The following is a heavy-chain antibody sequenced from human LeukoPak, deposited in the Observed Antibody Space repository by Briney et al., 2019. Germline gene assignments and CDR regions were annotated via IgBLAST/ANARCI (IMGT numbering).Heavy chain of an antibody. D-gene: IGHD3-3*01. CDR2: IRNSGTHV. V-gene: IGHV3-21*01. CDR3: ARDGSYDFWSRNYYMDV. CDR1: GFTFKTYS. J-gene: IGHJ6*03. Sequence: PGGSLRLSCAASGFTFKTYSMIWVRQAPGKGLEWVSSIRNSGTHVYYADSLKGRFTISRDNARNSLYLQMNRLRAEDTAVYYCARDGSYDFWSRNYYMDVWGKGTTVTVSS.